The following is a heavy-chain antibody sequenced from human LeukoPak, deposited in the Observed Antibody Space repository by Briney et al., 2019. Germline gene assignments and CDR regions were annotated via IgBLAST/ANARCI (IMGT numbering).Heavy chain of an antibody. CDR1: GGSISSGSYY. D-gene: IGHD6-25*01. V-gene: IGHV4-61*02. CDR3: ARAQRGVRDALDI. Sequence: SETLSLTCTVSGGSISSGSYYWSWIRQPAGKGLEWIGRIYTSGSTNYNPSLKSRVTISVDTSKNQFSLKLSSVTAADTAVYYCARAQRGVRDALDIWGQGTMVTVSS. J-gene: IGHJ3*02. CDR2: IYTSGST.